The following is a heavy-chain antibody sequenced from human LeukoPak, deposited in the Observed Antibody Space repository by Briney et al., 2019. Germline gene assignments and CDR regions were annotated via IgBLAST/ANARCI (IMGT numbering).Heavy chain of an antibody. Sequence: GGSLRLSCAASGFTFSSYEMNWVRQAPGKGLEWVSSLSGNGFVTYHADSVEGRFTISRDNSRNTLYLQMNSLRAEDTAIYYCAKGAASTLGFDPWGQGTLVTVSS. J-gene: IGHJ5*02. CDR2: LSGNGFVT. CDR3: AKGAASTLGFDP. CDR1: GFTFSSYE. V-gene: IGHV3-23*01. D-gene: IGHD6-13*01.